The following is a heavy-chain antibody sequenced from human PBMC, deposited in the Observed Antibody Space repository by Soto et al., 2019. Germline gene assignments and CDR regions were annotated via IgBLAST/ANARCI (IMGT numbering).Heavy chain of an antibody. Sequence: TSETLSLTCAVSGDSISSSGFYWGWIRQPAGKGLEWIGRIYSSGTTNYNPSLKSRVTMSVDTSKNQFSLNLNFVAAADTAVYYCARGYCSGGSCYYDGFDIWGQGTMVTVSS. CDR2: IYSSGTT. J-gene: IGHJ3*02. CDR1: GDSISSSGFY. CDR3: ARGYCSGGSCYYDGFDI. D-gene: IGHD2-15*01. V-gene: IGHV4-61*02.